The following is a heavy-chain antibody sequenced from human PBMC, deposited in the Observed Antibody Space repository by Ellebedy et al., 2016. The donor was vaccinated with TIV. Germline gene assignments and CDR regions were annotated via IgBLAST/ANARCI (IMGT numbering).Heavy chain of an antibody. CDR1: GYTFTKYG. Sequence: ASVKVSCKASGYTFTKYGISWVRQAPGQGLEWMGWISGYNGDTNYAQKFQGRVTMTIETSTNPVYMELKNLSFDDTAVYYCTRGFYEKFDPWGQGTPVTFS. V-gene: IGHV1-18*04. D-gene: IGHD5/OR15-5a*01. CDR3: TRGFYEKFDP. CDR2: ISGYNGDT. J-gene: IGHJ5*02.